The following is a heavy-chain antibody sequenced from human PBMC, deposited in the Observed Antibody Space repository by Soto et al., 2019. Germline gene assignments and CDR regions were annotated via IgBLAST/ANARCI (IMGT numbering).Heavy chain of an antibody. Sequence: ASVKVSCKASGGTFSGYAISWVRQAPGQGLEWMGGIIPIFGTANYAQKFQGRVTITADESTSTAYMELSSLRSEDTAVYYCARNVDTAMGDWYFDLWGRGTLVTVSS. CDR3: ARNVDTAMGDWYFDL. CDR1: GGTFSGYA. D-gene: IGHD5-18*01. J-gene: IGHJ2*01. V-gene: IGHV1-69*13. CDR2: IIPIFGTA.